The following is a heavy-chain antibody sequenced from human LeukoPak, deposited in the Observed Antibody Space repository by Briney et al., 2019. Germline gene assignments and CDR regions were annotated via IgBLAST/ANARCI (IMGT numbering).Heavy chain of an antibody. CDR2: IYTSGST. CDR1: GGSISSGSYY. CDR3: ARDSYDFWSGYYPDY. D-gene: IGHD3-3*01. J-gene: IGHJ4*02. Sequence: SETLSLTCTVSGGSISSGSYYWSWIRQPAGKGLEWIGRIYTSGSTNYNPSLKSRVTISVDTSKNQFSLKLSSVTAADTAVYYCARDSYDFWSGYYPDYWGQGTWSPSPQ. V-gene: IGHV4-61*02.